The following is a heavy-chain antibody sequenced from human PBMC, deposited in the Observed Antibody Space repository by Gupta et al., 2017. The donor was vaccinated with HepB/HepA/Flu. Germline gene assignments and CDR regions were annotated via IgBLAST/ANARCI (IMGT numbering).Heavy chain of an antibody. CDR2: IWPDGSNK. CDR1: GFTFSTYG. CDR3: ARGGSPGAWPNWFDS. V-gene: IGHV3-33*01. Sequence: VQVVESRGGVSRPGSYMRLSCVASGFTFSTYGMFWVRQAPGKGLEWVAVIWPDGSNKYYAESVKDRFTISRDNSKNTLFLEMNSLRVEDTAIYYCARGGSPGAWPNWFDSWGQGTLVTVSS. J-gene: IGHJ5*01. D-gene: IGHD3-10*01.